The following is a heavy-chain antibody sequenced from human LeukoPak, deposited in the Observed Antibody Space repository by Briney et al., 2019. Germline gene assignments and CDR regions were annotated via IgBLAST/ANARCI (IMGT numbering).Heavy chain of an antibody. CDR3: ENWGGTQTIGDIWYGPLDY. Sequence: PGGSLRLSCVASRFTFSNDIMTSVRQGPGKGLEWVASIRAGGDVTFYADSVKGRFRPSRDNSRNTVYLEMNSLRDQETSVHICENWGGTQTIGDIWYGPLDYWGQGTQVTVSS. J-gene: IGHJ4*02. V-gene: IGHV3-23*01. CDR2: IRAGGDVT. CDR1: RFTFSNDI. D-gene: IGHD3-16*01.